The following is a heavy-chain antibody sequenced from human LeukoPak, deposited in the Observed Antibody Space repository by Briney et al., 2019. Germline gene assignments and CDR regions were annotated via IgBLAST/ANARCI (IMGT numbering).Heavy chain of an antibody. CDR2: ISSSSTI. V-gene: IGHV3-48*01. D-gene: IGHD5-12*01. CDR1: GFTFSSYS. J-gene: IGHJ4*02. CDR3: ARDRGYSGYDYRY. Sequence: GGSLRLSCAASGFTFSSYSMNWVRQAPGKGLEWVSYISSSSTIYYADSVKGRFTISRDNAKNSLYLQMNSLRAEDTAVHYCARDRGYSGYDYRYWGQGTLVTVSS.